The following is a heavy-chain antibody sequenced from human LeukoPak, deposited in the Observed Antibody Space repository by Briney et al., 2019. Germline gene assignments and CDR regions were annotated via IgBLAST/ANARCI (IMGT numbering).Heavy chain of an antibody. Sequence: GGSLRLSCAASGFTFSSYAMSWVRQAPGKGLEWVSYISSSGSTIYYADSVKGRFTISRDNAKNSLYLQMNSLGAEDTAVYYCARDAPLVLWFGESYLHDAFDIWGQGTMVTVSS. CDR1: GFTFSSYA. CDR2: ISSSGSTI. CDR3: ARDAPLVLWFGESYLHDAFDI. V-gene: IGHV3-48*04. J-gene: IGHJ3*02. D-gene: IGHD3-10*01.